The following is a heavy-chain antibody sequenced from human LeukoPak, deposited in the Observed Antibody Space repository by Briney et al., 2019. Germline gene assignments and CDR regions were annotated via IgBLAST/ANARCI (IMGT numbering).Heavy chain of an antibody. CDR1: GFTVSNNQ. V-gene: IGHV3-66*01. Sequence: GGSLRLSCAASGFTVSNNQMSWVRQAPGKGLEWVSVIYSDGSTYYADSVKGRFTISRDKSNNTLYFQMNSLRAEDTAVYYCARASRGDSTYYIMDVWGQGTTVTVSS. D-gene: IGHD4-17*01. CDR3: ARASRGDSTYYIMDV. CDR2: IYSDGST. J-gene: IGHJ6*02.